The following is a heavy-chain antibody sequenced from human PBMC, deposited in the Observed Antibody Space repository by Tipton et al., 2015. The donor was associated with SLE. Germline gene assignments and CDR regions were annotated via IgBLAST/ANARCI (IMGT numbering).Heavy chain of an antibody. CDR1: GGSISGYY. Sequence: TLSLTCTVSGGSISGYYWSWIRQPPGKGLEWIGYIYYSGSTNYNPSLKSRVTISVDTSKNQFSLKLSSVTAADTAVYYCARDRRGWYFDLWGRGTLVTVSS. CDR2: IYYSGST. J-gene: IGHJ2*01. D-gene: IGHD3-10*01. V-gene: IGHV4-59*12. CDR3: ARDRRGWYFDL.